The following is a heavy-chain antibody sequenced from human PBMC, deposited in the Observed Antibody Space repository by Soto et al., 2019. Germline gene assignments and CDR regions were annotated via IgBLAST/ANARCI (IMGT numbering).Heavy chain of an antibody. CDR1: GFTFSRYW. J-gene: IGHJ3*02. V-gene: IGHV3-7*01. Sequence: VSLRLSCAASGFTFSRYWMNWVRQAPGKGLEWVANIKQDGTEKNYVDSVKGRFTISRDNAKNSLYLQMDSLRAEDTAVYFCARGDAPMITGMDSFDIWGQGTLVTVS. CDR2: IKQDGTEK. D-gene: IGHD3-16*01. CDR3: ARGDAPMITGMDSFDI.